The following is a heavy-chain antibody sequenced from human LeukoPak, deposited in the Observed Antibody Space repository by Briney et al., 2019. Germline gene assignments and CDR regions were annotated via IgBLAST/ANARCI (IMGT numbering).Heavy chain of an antibody. J-gene: IGHJ4*02. CDR1: GYTFTSYY. CDR3: ARDQNCGGDCYPGAYFDY. Sequence: ASVKVSCKASGYTFTSYYMHWVRQAPGQGLEWMGIINPSGGSTSYAQKFQGRVTMTRDTSTSTVYMELSSLRSEDTAVYYCARDQNCGGDCYPGAYFDYWGQGTLVTVSS. V-gene: IGHV1-46*01. D-gene: IGHD2-21*01. CDR2: INPSGGST.